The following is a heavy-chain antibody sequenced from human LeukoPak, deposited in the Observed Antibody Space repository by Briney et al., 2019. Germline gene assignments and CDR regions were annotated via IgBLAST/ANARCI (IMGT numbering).Heavy chain of an antibody. CDR2: ISYDGSNK. CDR1: GFTFSSYG. Sequence: GRSLRLSCAASGFTFSSYGMHWVRQAPGKGLEWVAVISYDGSNKYYADSVKGRFTISRDNSKNTLYLQMNSLRAEDTAVYYCASSAVADFDYWGQGTLVTVSP. CDR3: ASSAVADFDY. V-gene: IGHV3-30*03. D-gene: IGHD6-19*01. J-gene: IGHJ4*02.